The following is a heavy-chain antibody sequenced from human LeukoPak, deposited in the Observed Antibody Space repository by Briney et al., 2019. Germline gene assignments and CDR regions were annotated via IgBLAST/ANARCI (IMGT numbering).Heavy chain of an antibody. CDR3: ARPKTYYYYYMDV. V-gene: IGHV4-39*01. CDR1: GGSISSSSYY. CDR2: IYYSGST. Sequence: PSETLSLTCTVSGGSISSSSYYWGWIRQPPGKGLEWIGSIYYSGSTYYNPSLKSRVTISVDTSKNQFSLKLSSVTAADTAVYYCARPKTYYYYYMDVWGKGTTVTVSS. J-gene: IGHJ6*03.